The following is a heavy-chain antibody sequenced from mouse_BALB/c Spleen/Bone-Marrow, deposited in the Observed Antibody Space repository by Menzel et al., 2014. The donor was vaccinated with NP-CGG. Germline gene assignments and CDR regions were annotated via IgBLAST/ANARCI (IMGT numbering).Heavy chain of an antibody. CDR3: APYFSGRWFAN. CDR1: GFNIKDTY. CDR2: IDPANGNI. D-gene: IGHD6-5*01. V-gene: IGHV14-3*02. Sequence: EVQLQQSGAELVKPGASVKLSCTASGFNIKDTYMHWVKQRPEQGLEWIGRIDPANGNIKYDPKFQGKATITADTSSNTASLQLSSLSSEDTAVYYCAPYFSGRWFANWGQGTLVTVSA. J-gene: IGHJ3*01.